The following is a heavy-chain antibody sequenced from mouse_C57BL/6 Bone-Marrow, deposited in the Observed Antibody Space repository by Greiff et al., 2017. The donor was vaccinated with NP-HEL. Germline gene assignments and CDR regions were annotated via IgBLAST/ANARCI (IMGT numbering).Heavy chain of an antibody. CDR3: ARSIYYEYADDPFYAMDY. CDR1: GFTFTDYY. CDR2: IRNKANGYTT. J-gene: IGHJ4*01. D-gene: IGHD2-4*01. Sequence: EVQGVESGGGLVQPGGSLSLSCAASGFTFTDYYMSWVRQPPGKPLEWLVFIRNKANGYTTEYSASVKGRFTISRDNSQSILYLQMNALRAEDSATYYCARSIYYEYADDPFYAMDYRGQGTSGTVSS. V-gene: IGHV7-3*01.